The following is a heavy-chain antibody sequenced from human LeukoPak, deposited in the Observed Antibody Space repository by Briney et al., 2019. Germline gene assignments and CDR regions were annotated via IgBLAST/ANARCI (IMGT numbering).Heavy chain of an antibody. CDR3: ASSPVRSGYSLFYYYMDV. Sequence: MTAETLSLTCTVSGGPISSSSYYWGWIRQPPGKGLEWIGSIYYSRSTYYNPYLKSRVTISVDPSKNQFSLKLSSVTAADTAVYYCASSPVRSGYSLFYYYMDVWGKGTTVTISS. V-gene: IGHV4-39*01. CDR1: GGPISSSSYY. D-gene: IGHD3-22*01. J-gene: IGHJ6*03. CDR2: IYYSRST.